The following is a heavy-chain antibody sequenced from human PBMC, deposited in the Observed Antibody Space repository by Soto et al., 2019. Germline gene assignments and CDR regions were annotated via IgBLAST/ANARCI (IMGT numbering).Heavy chain of an antibody. Sequence: GESLKISCMGSGYSFVSYWIAWVRQMPGKGLEWMGSIYPGDSDTTYSPSIQGQVTISADKSSTTVYLQWNTLKDSDTAMYYCAKTDGYEVEYWGQGTQVTVSS. CDR2: IYPGDSDT. J-gene: IGHJ4*02. CDR1: GYSFVSYW. CDR3: AKTDGYEVEY. V-gene: IGHV5-51*01. D-gene: IGHD5-18*01.